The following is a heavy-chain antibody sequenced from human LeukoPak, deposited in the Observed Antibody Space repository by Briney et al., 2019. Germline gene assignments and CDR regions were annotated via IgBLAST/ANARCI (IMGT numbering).Heavy chain of an antibody. Sequence: SETLSLTCTVSGGSISSYYWSWIRQPPGKGLEWIGYIYYSGSTNYNPSLKSRVTISVDTSKNQFSLKLSSVTAADTAVYYCARDRDPKYDFWSGYATEWVYWGQGTLVTVSS. J-gene: IGHJ4*02. D-gene: IGHD3-3*01. CDR2: IYYSGST. CDR3: ARDRDPKYDFWSGYATEWVY. V-gene: IGHV4-59*01. CDR1: GGSISSYY.